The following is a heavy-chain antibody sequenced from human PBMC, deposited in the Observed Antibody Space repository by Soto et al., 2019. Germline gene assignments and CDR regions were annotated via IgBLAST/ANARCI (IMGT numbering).Heavy chain of an antibody. J-gene: IGHJ4*02. CDR3: ASPPPLGYCSSTSCYIFHY. Sequence: GGSLRLSCAASGFPFKNYWMNWVRQSAGKGLVWIARINDEGSWTTYADYVKGRLTFSRDNSKNTLDMEMNSLGVEDTAVYYCASPPPLGYCSSTSCYIFHYWGQGTLVTVSS. D-gene: IGHD2-2*02. CDR1: GFPFKNYW. V-gene: IGHV3-74*01. CDR2: INDEGSWT.